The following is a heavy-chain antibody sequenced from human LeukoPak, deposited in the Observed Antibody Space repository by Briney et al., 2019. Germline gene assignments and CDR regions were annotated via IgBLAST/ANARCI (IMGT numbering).Heavy chain of an antibody. V-gene: IGHV3-23*01. J-gene: IGHJ4*02. CDR3: VYYDSSGYYHVFDY. Sequence: PGGSLRLSCAASGFTFSSYAMSWVRQAPGKGLEWVSAISDSGGSTFYADSVKGRFTISRDNSKNTLCLQMNSLRAEDTAVYYCVYYDSSGYYHVFDYWGQGTLVTVSS. CDR2: ISDSGGST. D-gene: IGHD3-22*01. CDR1: GFTFSSYA.